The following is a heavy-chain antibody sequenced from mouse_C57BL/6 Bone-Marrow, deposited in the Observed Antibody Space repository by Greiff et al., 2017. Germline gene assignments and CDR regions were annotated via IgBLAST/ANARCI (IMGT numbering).Heavy chain of an antibody. D-gene: IGHD2-5*01. CDR1: GYTFTDYY. CDR2: INPNNGGT. CDR3: ARGRISNYGYFDY. V-gene: IGHV1-26*01. Sequence: VQLQQSGPELVKPGASVKISCKASGYTFTDYYMNWVKQSHGKSLEWIGDINPNNGGTSYNQKFKGKATLTVDKSSSTAYMELRSLTSEESAVYYCARGRISNYGYFDYWGQGTTLTVSS. J-gene: IGHJ2*01.